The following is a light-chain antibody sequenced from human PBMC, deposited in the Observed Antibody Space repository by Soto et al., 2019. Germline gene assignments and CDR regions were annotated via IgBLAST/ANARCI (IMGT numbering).Light chain of an antibody. J-gene: IGKJ3*01. CDR3: EQYNNWPPVT. Sequence: EIVMTQSPATLSVSPGERATLSCRASQSVSSNLAWYQQKPGQAPRLLIYGASTRATGIPARFSGSGSGTEFTLTFSSLQSEDFAVYYCEQYNNWPPVTFGRGTKVDIK. V-gene: IGKV3-15*01. CDR1: QSVSSN. CDR2: GAS.